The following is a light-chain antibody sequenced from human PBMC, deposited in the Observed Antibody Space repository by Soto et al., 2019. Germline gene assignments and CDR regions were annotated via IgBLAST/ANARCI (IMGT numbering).Light chain of an antibody. CDR2: EVS. J-gene: IGKJ4*01. Sequence: DTVLTQTALSLSVTPGQPASISCKSSQSLLYSDDKTYLYWNLQKPGQSPQLLIYEVSSRFSGVPDRFSGSGSGTDFTLKISRVEAEDVGVYYCMQALQTPLTFGGGTKVDIK. V-gene: IGKV2-29*03. CDR3: MQALQTPLT. CDR1: QSLLYSDDKTY.